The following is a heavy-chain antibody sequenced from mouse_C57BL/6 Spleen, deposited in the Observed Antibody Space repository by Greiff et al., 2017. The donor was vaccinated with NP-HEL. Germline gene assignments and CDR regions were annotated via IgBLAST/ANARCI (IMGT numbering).Heavy chain of an antibody. V-gene: IGHV1-63*01. Sequence: VKLMESGAELVRPGTSVKMSCKASGYTFTNYWIGWAKQRPGHGLEWIGDIYPGGGYTNYNEKFKGKATLTADKSSSTAYMQFSSLTSEDSAIYYCARRGADYDWFAYWGQGTLVTVSA. D-gene: IGHD2-4*01. CDR2: IYPGGGYT. J-gene: IGHJ3*01. CDR3: ARRGADYDWFAY. CDR1: GYTFTNYW.